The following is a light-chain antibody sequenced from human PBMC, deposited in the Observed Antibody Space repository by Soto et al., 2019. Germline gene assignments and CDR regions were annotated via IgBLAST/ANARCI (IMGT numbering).Light chain of an antibody. V-gene: IGLV2-14*01. Sequence: QSALTQPASVSGSPGQSITISCTGTSSDVGGYNYVSWYQQHPGKAPKLMIYDVSNRPSGVSNRFSGSKSGNTASLIISGLLAEDEADYYCSSYTSSSKVFGTGTKVTVL. CDR3: SSYTSSSKV. CDR1: SSDVGGYNY. J-gene: IGLJ1*01. CDR2: DVS.